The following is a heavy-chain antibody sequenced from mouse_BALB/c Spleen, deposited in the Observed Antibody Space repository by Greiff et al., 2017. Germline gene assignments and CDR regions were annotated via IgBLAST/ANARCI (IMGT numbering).Heavy chain of an antibody. CDR3: ARELGLQGIDYAMGY. V-gene: IGHV1-14*01. J-gene: IGHJ4*01. Sequence: EVQLQQSGPELVKPGASVKMSCKASGYTFTSYVMHWVKQKPGQGLEWIGYINPYNDGTKYNEKFKGKATLTSDKSSSTAYMELSSLTSEDSAVYYCARELGLQGIDYAMGYWGQGTSVTVSS. CDR2: INPYNDGT. CDR1: GYTFTSYV. D-gene: IGHD3-1*01.